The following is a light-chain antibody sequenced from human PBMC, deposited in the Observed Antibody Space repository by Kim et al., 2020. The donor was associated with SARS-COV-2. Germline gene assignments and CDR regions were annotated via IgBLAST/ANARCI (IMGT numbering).Light chain of an antibody. CDR1: QSVSNRY. J-gene: IGKJ2*01. Sequence: EIVLTQSPGTLSLSPGERATLSCRASQSVSNRYLAWYQQKPGQTPRLPIYGVSNRATGIPDRFSGSGSGTDFTLTISRLEPEDFAVYYCQQYDNSPSYTFGQGTKVDIK. CDR2: GVS. CDR3: QQYDNSPSYT. V-gene: IGKV3-20*01.